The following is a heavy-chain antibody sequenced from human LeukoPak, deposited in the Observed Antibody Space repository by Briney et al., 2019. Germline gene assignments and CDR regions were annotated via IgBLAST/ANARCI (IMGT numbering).Heavy chain of an antibody. CDR1: GFTFSSYA. Sequence: GVSLRLSCAASGFTFSSYAMSWVRQAPGKGLEWVSAISGSGGSTYCADSVKGRFTISRDNSKNTLYLQMNSLRAEDTAVYYCAKSSGYSSSWPTDYWGQGTLVTVPS. D-gene: IGHD6-13*01. CDR3: AKSSGYSSSWPTDY. J-gene: IGHJ4*02. V-gene: IGHV3-23*01. CDR2: ISGSGGST.